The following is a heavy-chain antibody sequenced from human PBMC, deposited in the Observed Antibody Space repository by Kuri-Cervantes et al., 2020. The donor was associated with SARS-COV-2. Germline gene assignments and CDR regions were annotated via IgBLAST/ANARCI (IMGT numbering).Heavy chain of an antibody. J-gene: IGHJ4*02. CDR3: ARVSTDVAY. V-gene: IGHV1-69*13. CDR1: GGTFSSYD. Sequence: AVQVSCKASGGTFSSYDISWVRQAPGQGLEWMGRIIPIFGTANYAQKFQGRVTITADESTSTAYMGLSSLRSEDTAVYYCARVSTDVAYWGQGTLVTVSS. D-gene: IGHD5/OR15-5a*01. CDR2: IIPIFGTA.